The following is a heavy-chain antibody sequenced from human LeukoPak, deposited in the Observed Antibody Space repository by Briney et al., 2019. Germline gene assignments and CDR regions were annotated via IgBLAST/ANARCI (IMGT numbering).Heavy chain of an antibody. CDR3: ARGLIVVPAAIAYWFDP. Sequence: SETLSLTCTVSGGSISSYYWSWIRQPPGKGLEWIGEINHSGSTNYNPSLKSRVTISVDTSKNQLSLKLSSVTAADTAVYYCARGLIVVPAAIAYWFDPWGQGTLVTVSS. V-gene: IGHV4-34*01. J-gene: IGHJ5*02. D-gene: IGHD2-2*01. CDR1: GGSISSYY. CDR2: INHSGST.